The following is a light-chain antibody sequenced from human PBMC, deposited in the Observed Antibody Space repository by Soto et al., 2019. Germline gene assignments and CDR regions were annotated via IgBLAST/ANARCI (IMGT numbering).Light chain of an antibody. J-gene: IGLJ3*02. CDR2: EGT. Sequence: QSALTQPASVSGSPGQSITISCTGTSSEVGKYHFLRWYQQQPGKVPKVIIYEGTKRPSGVSSRFSGSTSDNTASLTISGLQADDEADYYCCLYGGTLFGGGTKVTVL. CDR1: SSEVGKYHF. CDR3: CLYGGTL. V-gene: IGLV2-23*01.